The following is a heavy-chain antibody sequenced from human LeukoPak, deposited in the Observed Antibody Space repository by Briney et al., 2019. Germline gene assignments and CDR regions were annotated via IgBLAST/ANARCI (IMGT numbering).Heavy chain of an antibody. V-gene: IGHV4-34*01. CDR2: INHSGST. J-gene: IGHJ5*02. CDR1: GGSFSGYY. D-gene: IGHD1-26*01. Sequence: SETLSLTCAVYGGSFSGYYWSWIRQPPGKGLEWIGEINHSGSTNYNPSLKSRVTISVDTSKNQFSLKLNSVTAADTAVYYCARGQPGYFSFDPWGQGTLVTVSS. CDR3: ARGQPGYFSFDP.